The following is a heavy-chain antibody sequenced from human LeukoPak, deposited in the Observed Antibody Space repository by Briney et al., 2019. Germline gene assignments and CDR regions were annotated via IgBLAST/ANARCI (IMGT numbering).Heavy chain of an antibody. CDR2: INPNSGGT. Sequence: EASVKVSCKASGYTFTGYYMHWVRQAPGQGLEWMGWINPNSGGTNYAQKFQGRVTMTRDTSISTAYMELSRLRSDDTAVYYCAREGKRYCSSTSRRLLGYWGQGTLVTVSS. D-gene: IGHD2-2*01. CDR3: AREGKRYCSSTSRRLLGY. J-gene: IGHJ4*02. V-gene: IGHV1-2*02. CDR1: GYTFTGYY.